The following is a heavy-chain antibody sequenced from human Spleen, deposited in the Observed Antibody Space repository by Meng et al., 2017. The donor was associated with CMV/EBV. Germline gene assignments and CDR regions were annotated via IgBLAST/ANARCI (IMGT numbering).Heavy chain of an antibody. CDR1: GGSISSSSYY. D-gene: IGHD2-2*01. Sequence: SETLSLTCTVSGGSISSSSYYWGWIRQPPGKGLEWIGSIYYSGSTYYNPSLKSRVTISVDTSKNQFSLKLSSVTAADTAVYYRARFDYYCSSTSCWVDYWGQGTLVTVSS. V-gene: IGHV4-39*07. CDR3: ARFDYYCSSTSCWVDY. J-gene: IGHJ4*02. CDR2: IYYSGST.